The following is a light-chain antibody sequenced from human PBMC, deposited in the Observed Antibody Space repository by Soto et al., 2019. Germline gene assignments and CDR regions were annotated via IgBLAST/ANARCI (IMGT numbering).Light chain of an antibody. J-gene: IGLJ2*01. CDR1: SSNIGSNT. CDR3: AAWDDSLNGPV. CDR2: SNN. Sequence: HSVLTQPPSASGTPGQRVTISCSGSSSNIGSNTVNWYQQLPGTAPKLLIYSNNQRPSGVPDRFSGSKSSTSASLAISGLQSEDEADYYCAAWDDSLNGPVFGGGTKLTVL. V-gene: IGLV1-44*01.